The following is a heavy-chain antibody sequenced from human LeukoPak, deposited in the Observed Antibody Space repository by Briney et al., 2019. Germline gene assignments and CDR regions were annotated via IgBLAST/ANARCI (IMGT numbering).Heavy chain of an antibody. V-gene: IGHV3-20*04. J-gene: IGHJ6*03. CDR2: INWNGGST. CDR3: ASVATVTTWGDLYYYYYMDV. Sequence: TGGSVRLSCAASGFTFDDYGMSWVRQAPGKGLEWVSGINWNGGSTGYADSVKGRFTISRDNAKNSLYLQMNSLRAEDTALYYCASVATVTTWGDLYYYYYMDVWGKGTTVTVSS. D-gene: IGHD4-17*01. CDR1: GFTFDDYG.